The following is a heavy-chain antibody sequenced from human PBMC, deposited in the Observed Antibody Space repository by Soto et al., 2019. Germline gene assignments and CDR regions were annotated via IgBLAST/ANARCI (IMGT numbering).Heavy chain of an antibody. CDR3: ARDLVPAAMQGYYYGMDV. CDR2: INPNSGGT. V-gene: IGHV1-2*04. CDR1: GYTFTGYY. D-gene: IGHD2-2*01. Sequence: ASVKVSCKASGYTFTGYYMHWVRQAPGQGLGWMGWINPNSGGTNYAQKFQGWVTMTRDTSISTAYMELSRLRSDDTAVYYCARDLVPAAMQGYYYGMDVWGQGTTVTVSS. J-gene: IGHJ6*02.